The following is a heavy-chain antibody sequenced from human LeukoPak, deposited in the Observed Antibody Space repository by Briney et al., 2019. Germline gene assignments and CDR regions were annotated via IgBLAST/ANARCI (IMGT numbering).Heavy chain of an antibody. CDR2: IYYSGST. V-gene: IGHV4-59*01. CDR1: GGSISSYY. CDR3: ARAPGGPVEMALTP. D-gene: IGHD5-24*01. J-gene: IGHJ4*02. Sequence: SETLSLTCTVSGGSISSYYWSWIRQPPGKGLEWIGYIYYSGSTNYNPSLKSRVTISVDTSKNQFSLKLSSVTAADTAVYYCARAPGGPVEMALTPWGQGTLVTVSS.